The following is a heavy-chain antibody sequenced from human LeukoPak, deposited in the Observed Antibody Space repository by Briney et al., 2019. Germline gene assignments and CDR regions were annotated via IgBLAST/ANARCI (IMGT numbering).Heavy chain of an antibody. CDR3: ARQLVGAPFDY. V-gene: IGHV4-39*01. CDR2: IYYSGST. Sequence: PSETLSLTCTVSGGSISSSSYYWGWIRQPPGKGLEWIGSIYYSGSTCYNPSLKSRVTISVDTSKNQFSLKLSSVTAADTAVYYCARQLVGAPFDYWGQGTLVTVSS. CDR1: GGSISSSSYY. D-gene: IGHD1-26*01. J-gene: IGHJ4*02.